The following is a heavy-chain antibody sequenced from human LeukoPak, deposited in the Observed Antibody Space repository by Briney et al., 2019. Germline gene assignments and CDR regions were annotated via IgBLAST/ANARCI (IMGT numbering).Heavy chain of an antibody. D-gene: IGHD6-13*01. CDR3: ARHRQGGIYTSSWYGFDY. J-gene: IGHJ4*02. Sequence: SETLSLTCTVSGGSFSIYYWTWLRQPAGKGLEWIGHIFTSGNTNYNPSLKSRVTMSVDTSKNQFSLKLSSVTAADTAVYYCARHRQGGIYTSSWYGFDYWGQGTLVTVSS. CDR2: IFTSGNT. CDR1: GGSFSIYY. V-gene: IGHV4-4*07.